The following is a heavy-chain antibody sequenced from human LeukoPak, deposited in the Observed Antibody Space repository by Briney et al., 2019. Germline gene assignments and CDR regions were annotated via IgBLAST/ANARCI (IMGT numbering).Heavy chain of an antibody. Sequence: PSETLSLTCSVSGGSINSGGYYWSWIRQHPGKGLEWIGYIYYSGSTYYNPSLKSRVIISVDTSKNQFSLKLSSVTAADTAVYYCAREVLGYGSGSHQATNWFDPWGQGTLVTVSS. D-gene: IGHD3-10*01. CDR2: IYYSGST. V-gene: IGHV4-31*03. CDR3: AREVLGYGSGSHQATNWFDP. J-gene: IGHJ5*02. CDR1: GGSINSGGYY.